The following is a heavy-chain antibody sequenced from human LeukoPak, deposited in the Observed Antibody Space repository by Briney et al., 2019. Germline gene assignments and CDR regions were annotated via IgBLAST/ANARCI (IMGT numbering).Heavy chain of an antibody. CDR2: VNPNSGNT. D-gene: IGHD3-9*01. Sequence: ASVKVSCKASGYTFTGYDINWVRRATGQGLEWMGWVNPNSGNTGYTQKFQGRLTITRSTSTNTAYMELSSLRSGDTAVYFCARGASRPFDLWGQGTLITVSS. V-gene: IGHV1-8*03. CDR1: GYTFTGYD. CDR3: ARGASRPFDL. J-gene: IGHJ4*02.